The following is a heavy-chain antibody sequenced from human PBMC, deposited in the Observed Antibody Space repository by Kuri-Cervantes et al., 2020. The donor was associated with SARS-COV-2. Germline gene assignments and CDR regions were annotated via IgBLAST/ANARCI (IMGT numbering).Heavy chain of an antibody. CDR1: GVSVSGGSYY. Sequence: LRLSCAVSGVSVSGGSYYWSWIRQPAGKGLEWIGHLDTSGTTTYNPSLKSRVTISVDTSKNQFSLKLSSVTAADAAVYYCASSRNWDSYWYFDLWGRGTLVTVSS. J-gene: IGHJ2*01. V-gene: IGHV4-61*09. D-gene: IGHD1-7*01. CDR3: ASSRNWDSYWYFDL. CDR2: LDTSGTT.